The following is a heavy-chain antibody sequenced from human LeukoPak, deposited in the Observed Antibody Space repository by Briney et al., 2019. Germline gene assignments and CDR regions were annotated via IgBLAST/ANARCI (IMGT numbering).Heavy chain of an antibody. CDR3: GRETIAATGTSVFFDY. CDR2: IYHSGST. Sequence: SDTLSLTCAVSGYSISSDNWWGWIRLPPGEGLEWIGYIYHSGSTNYNPSLKSRVTISVDTSKNQFSLKLTSMTAADTAVYYCGRETIAATGTSVFFDYWGQGTLVPVSS. J-gene: IGHJ4*02. D-gene: IGHD6-13*01. V-gene: IGHV4-28*03. CDR1: GYSISSDNW.